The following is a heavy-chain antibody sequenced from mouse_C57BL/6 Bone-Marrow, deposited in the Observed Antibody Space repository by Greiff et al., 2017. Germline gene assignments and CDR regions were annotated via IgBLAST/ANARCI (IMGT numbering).Heavy chain of an antibody. CDR3: ARKRYGSSPYYFDY. CDR2: INPGSGGI. Sequence: VQLVESGAELVRPGTSVKVSCKASGYAFTNYLIEWVKQRPGQGLEWIGVINPGSGGINYNEKFKGKATLTADKSSSTAYMQLSSLTSGDSAVYFCARKRYGSSPYYFDYWGRGTTLTVSS. V-gene: IGHV1-54*01. CDR1: GYAFTNYL. J-gene: IGHJ2*01. D-gene: IGHD1-1*01.